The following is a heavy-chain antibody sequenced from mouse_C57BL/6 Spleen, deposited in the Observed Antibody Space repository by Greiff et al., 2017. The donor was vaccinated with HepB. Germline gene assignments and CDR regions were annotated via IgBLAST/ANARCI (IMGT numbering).Heavy chain of an antibody. D-gene: IGHD2-4*01. V-gene: IGHV1-82*01. CDR1: GYAFSSSW. CDR2: IYPGDGDT. CDR3: ARGLYDYHYYAMDY. J-gene: IGHJ4*01. Sequence: VQLQQSGPELVKPGASVKISCKASGYAFSSSWMNWVKQRPGKGLEWIGRIYPGDGDTNYNGKFKGKATLTADKSSSTAYMQLSSLTSEDSAVYCCARGLYDYHYYAMDYWGQGTSVTVSS.